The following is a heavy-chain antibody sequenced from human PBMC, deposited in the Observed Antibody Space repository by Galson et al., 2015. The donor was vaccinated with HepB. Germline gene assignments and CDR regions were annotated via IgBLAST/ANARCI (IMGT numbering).Heavy chain of an antibody. V-gene: IGHV3-30*04. Sequence: SLRLSCAASGFTFSSYAMHWVRQAPGKGLEWVAVISYDGSNKYYADSVKGRFTISRDNSKNTLYLQMNSLRAEDTAVYYCATSLSPAAELFDALDIWGQGTTVTVSS. CDR1: GFTFSSYA. CDR3: ATSLSPAAELFDALDI. J-gene: IGHJ3*02. D-gene: IGHD1-7*01. CDR2: ISYDGSNK.